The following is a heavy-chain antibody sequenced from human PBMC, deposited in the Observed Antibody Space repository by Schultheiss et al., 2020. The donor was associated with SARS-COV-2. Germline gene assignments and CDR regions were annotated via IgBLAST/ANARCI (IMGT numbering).Heavy chain of an antibody. CDR1: GGTFSSYA. J-gene: IGHJ6*03. D-gene: IGHD2-2*01. CDR2: INAGNGNT. V-gene: IGHV1-3*01. Sequence: ASVKVSCKASGGTFSSYAISWVRQAPGQGLEWMGWINAGNGNTKYSQKFQGRVTITRDTSASTAYMELSSLRSEDTAVYYCARDVLAEVCSSTSCQYYYYMDVWGKGTTVTVSS. CDR3: ARDVLAEVCSSTSCQYYYYMDV.